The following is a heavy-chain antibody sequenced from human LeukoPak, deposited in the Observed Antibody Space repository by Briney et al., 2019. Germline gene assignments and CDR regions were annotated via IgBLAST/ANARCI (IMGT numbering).Heavy chain of an antibody. CDR3: ARATVTRWFDP. Sequence: PGGSLRLSCAASGFAFSSFGMHWVRQAPGKGLEWVAVIWYDGTNKYYADSVKGRFTISRDNSKNTLYLQMNSLRAEDTALYYCARATVTRWFDPWGQGTLVTVSS. V-gene: IGHV3-33*01. CDR2: IWYDGTNK. J-gene: IGHJ5*02. CDR1: GFAFSSFG. D-gene: IGHD4-17*01.